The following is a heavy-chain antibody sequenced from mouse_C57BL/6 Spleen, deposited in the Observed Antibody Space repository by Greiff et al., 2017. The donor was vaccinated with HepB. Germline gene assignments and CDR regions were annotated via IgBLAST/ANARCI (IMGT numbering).Heavy chain of an antibody. CDR3: ARSKDYYGSSLLAY. CDR2: INPNNGGT. Sequence: VQLQQSGPELVKPGASVKKSCKASGYTFTDYYMNWVKQSHGKSLEWIGDINPNNGGTSYNQKFKRKATLTVDKSSSTAYMELRSLTSEDSAVYYCARSKDYYGSSLLAYWGQGTLVTVSA. J-gene: IGHJ3*01. CDR1: GYTFTDYY. D-gene: IGHD1-1*01. V-gene: IGHV1-26*01.